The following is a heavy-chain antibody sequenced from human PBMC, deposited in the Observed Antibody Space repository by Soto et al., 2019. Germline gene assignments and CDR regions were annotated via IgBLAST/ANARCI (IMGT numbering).Heavy chain of an antibody. V-gene: IGHV4-4*07. D-gene: IGHD1-7*01. CDR3: ARESGDNWDYEAY. J-gene: IGHJ4*02. Sequence: PETLSLTCTVSGGSISSYHWSWIRQSAGKGLEWIGRIYTSGNTHYNPSLKSRVTVSIDTSKNQFFLTVNSVTAADSAVYYCARESGDNWDYEAYWGQGTPVTVSS. CDR1: GGSISSYH. CDR2: IYTSGNT.